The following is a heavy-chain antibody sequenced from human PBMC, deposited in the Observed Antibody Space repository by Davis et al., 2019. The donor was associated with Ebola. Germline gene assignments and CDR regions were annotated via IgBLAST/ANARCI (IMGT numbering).Heavy chain of an antibody. Sequence: SLKISCAASGFSFDDYAMHWVRQVPGKGLEWVSGILLKSGRTGYADSVKGRFIISRDNAQNSLYLQMDSLRVEDTAFYYCGKDLLPGGLDSWGQGTLVTVSS. CDR1: GFSFDDYA. J-gene: IGHJ4*02. CDR3: GKDLLPGGLDS. D-gene: IGHD2-15*01. CDR2: ILLKSGRT. V-gene: IGHV3-9*01.